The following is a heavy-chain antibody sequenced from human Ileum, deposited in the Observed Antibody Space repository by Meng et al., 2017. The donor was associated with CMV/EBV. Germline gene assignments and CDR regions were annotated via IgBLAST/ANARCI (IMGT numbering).Heavy chain of an antibody. CDR3: GHRYSTSTGEVS. V-gene: IGHV2-5*05. CDR1: GGSLTTVVHS. J-gene: IGHJ5*02. Sequence: QIPFKAAGPTLLKPPETLTLTCTFSGGSLTTVVHSVGWIRQPQGKAPVWLAIIHGDDIDEFAPFLRSTLTVNRYKSQNEVFLTLTNMDPADAATYFCGHRYSTSTGEVSWGQGTLVTVSS. D-gene: IGHD2/OR15-2a*01. CDR2: IHGDDID.